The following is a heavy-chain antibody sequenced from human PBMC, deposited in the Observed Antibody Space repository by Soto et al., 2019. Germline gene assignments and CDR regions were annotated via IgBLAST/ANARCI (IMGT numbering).Heavy chain of an antibody. Sequence: LSVTCAVYGGSFSGYYWSWIRQPPGKGLEWIGEINHSGSTNYNPSLKSRVTISVDTSKNQFSLKLSSVTAADTAVYYCARGKDDYVWGSYRHHYFFDYWGQGTLVTVSS. CDR2: INHSGST. D-gene: IGHD3-16*02. CDR3: ARGKDDYVWGSYRHHYFFDY. J-gene: IGHJ4*02. V-gene: IGHV4-34*01. CDR1: GGSFSGYY.